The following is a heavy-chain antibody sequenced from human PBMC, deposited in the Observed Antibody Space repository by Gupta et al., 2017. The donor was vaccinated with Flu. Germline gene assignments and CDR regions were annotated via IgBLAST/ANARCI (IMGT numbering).Heavy chain of an antibody. V-gene: IGHV1-8*01. D-gene: IGHD4-17*01. CDR3: ARRTVTTLNDY. J-gene: IGHJ4*02. Sequence: QVQLVQSGAEVKKPGASVKVSCKASGYTFTSYDINWVRQATGQGLEWMGWMNLKSGNTGYAQKFRGRVTMTRNTSISTTYMELSSLRSDDTAVYYCARRTVTTLNDYWGQGTLVTVSS. CDR2: MNLKSGNT. CDR1: GYTFTSYD.